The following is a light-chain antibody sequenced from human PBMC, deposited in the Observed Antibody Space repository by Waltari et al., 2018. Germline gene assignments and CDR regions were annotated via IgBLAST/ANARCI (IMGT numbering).Light chain of an antibody. J-gene: IGKJ4*01. CDR2: GAS. Sequence: EIVMTQSPATLSVSPGERATLSCRASQSVSSNFAWYQQKPGQAPRLLIYGASTRATGIPARCSGSGSGTEFTLTISSLQPEDFATYYCQQGDSFPLTFDGGTKVEI. CDR3: QQGDSFPLT. CDR1: QSVSSN. V-gene: IGKV3-15*01.